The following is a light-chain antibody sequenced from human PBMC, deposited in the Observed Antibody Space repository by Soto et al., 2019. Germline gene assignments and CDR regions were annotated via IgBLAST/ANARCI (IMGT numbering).Light chain of an antibody. J-gene: IGLJ3*02. CDR2: RDN. CDR3: AACDDSLNGWV. CDR1: SSNIGSNT. V-gene: IGLV1-44*01. Sequence: QSALTQPPSASGTPGQRVTITCSGGSSNIGSNTVNWYRQLPGTAPKVLIQRDNQRPSGVPDRVSGSKSGTSASLAISGLQSEDEADYHRAACDDSLNGWVFAGGTKLTVL.